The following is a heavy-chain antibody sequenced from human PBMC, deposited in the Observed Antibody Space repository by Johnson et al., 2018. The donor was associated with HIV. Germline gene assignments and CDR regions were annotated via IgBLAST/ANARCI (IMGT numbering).Heavy chain of an antibody. CDR1: GFTFSSYA. CDR3: ARRSITSDGFDI. J-gene: IGHJ3*02. Sequence: VQLVESGGGLVQPGGSLRLSCAASGFTFSSYAMHWIRQAPGKGLAWVSYISSSGSTIYYADSVKGRFTISRDNAKNSLYLQMNSLRAGDTAVYYCARRSITSDGFDIWGQGTMVTVSS. D-gene: IGHD2-2*01. V-gene: IGHV3-48*04. CDR2: ISSSGSTI.